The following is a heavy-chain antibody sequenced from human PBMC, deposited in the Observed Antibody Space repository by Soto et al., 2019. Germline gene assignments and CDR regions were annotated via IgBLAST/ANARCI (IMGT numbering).Heavy chain of an antibody. J-gene: IGHJ6*02. V-gene: IGHV4-34*01. CDR2: INHSGST. D-gene: IGHD2-15*01. Sequence: LSLTCAVNGGSLSDYYWSWIRQPPGKGLEWIGEINHSGSTNYKPSLKSRVTISVDTSKNQFSLKLTSVTAADTAVYYCARGPRGFCSGARCSPLGYCGVDVWGRGTTVTVSS. CDR1: GGSLSDYY. CDR3: ARGPRGFCSGARCSPLGYCGVDV.